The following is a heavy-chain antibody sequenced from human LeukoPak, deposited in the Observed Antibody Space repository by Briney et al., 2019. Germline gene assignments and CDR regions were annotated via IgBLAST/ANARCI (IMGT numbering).Heavy chain of an antibody. CDR1: GFTFSSYA. CDR3: AKDLYGDYVGDY. V-gene: IGHV3-23*01. Sequence: GGSLRLSCAASGFTFSSYAMSWVRQAPGKGLAWVSTISASDGSTFYADSVKGRFTISRDNSKNTLYLQMNSLRAEDTAVYFCAKDLYGDYVGDYWGQGTLVTVSS. J-gene: IGHJ4*02. D-gene: IGHD4-17*01. CDR2: ISASDGST.